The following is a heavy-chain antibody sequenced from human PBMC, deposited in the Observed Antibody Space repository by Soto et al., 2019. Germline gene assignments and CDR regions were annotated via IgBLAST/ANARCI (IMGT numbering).Heavy chain of an antibody. Sequence: SGGSLRLSCAASGFTFSNAWMNWVRQAPGKGLEWVGRIKSKTDGGTTDYAAPVKGRFTISRDDSKNTLYLQMNSLKTEDTAVYYCTTDHGSGYYYGMDVWGQGTTVTAP. CDR1: GFTFSNAW. V-gene: IGHV3-15*07. D-gene: IGHD3-10*01. CDR2: IKSKTDGGTT. J-gene: IGHJ6*02. CDR3: TTDHGSGYYYGMDV.